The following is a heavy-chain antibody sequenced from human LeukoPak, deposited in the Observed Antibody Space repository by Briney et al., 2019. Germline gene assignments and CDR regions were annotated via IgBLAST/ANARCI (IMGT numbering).Heavy chain of an antibody. CDR2: IWYDGSNK. Sequence: GRSLRLSCAASGFTFSSYGMHWVRQAPGKGLEWVAVIWYDGSNKYYADSVKGRFTISRDNSKNTLYLQMNSLRAEDTAVYYCAKFRYGCSSTSCGGYFDYWGQGTLVTVSS. J-gene: IGHJ4*02. V-gene: IGHV3-33*06. D-gene: IGHD2-2*01. CDR3: AKFRYGCSSTSCGGYFDY. CDR1: GFTFSSYG.